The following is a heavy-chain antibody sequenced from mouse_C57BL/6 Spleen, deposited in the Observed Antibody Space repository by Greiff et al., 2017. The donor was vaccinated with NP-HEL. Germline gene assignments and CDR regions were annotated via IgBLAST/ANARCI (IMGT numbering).Heavy chain of an antibody. CDR1: GFTFSSYA. J-gene: IGHJ3*01. D-gene: IGHD1-1*01. CDR2: ISDGGSYT. CDR3: ANYGSSYGFAY. Sequence: DVQLVESGGGLVKPGGSLKLSCAASGFTFSSYAMSWVRQTPEKRLEWVATISDGGSYTYYPDNVKGRFTMSRDNAKNNLYLQMSHLKSEDTAMYYCANYGSSYGFAYWGQGTLVTVSA. V-gene: IGHV5-4*01.